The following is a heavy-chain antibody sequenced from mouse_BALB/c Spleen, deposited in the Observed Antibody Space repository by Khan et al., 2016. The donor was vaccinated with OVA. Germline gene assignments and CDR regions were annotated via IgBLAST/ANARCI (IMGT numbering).Heavy chain of an antibody. CDR3: VRGFFDV. J-gene: IGHJ1*01. CDR1: GYTFTDYY. CDR2: INPDNGDT. V-gene: IGHV1-26*01. Sequence: EVQLQQSGPELVKPGASVKMSCKASGYTFTDYYMKWLKQSHGKSLEWIGDINPDNGDTFYNRKFKDKATLTVDKSSSTAHMQLNGLTSEDSAVCYCVRGFFDVWGAGTTVAVSS.